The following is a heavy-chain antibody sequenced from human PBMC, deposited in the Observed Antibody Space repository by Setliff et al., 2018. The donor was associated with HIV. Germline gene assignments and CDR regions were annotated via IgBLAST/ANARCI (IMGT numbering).Heavy chain of an antibody. D-gene: IGHD2-15*01. V-gene: IGHV3-21*06. CDR1: GLIFSTYT. Sequence: PGGSLRLSCAASGLIFSTYTMNWVRQAPGKGLEWVSSISAGSSYIYYADSVKGRFTISRDNAKNSLYLQMYGLRAEDTAVYYCTRGVDSDYWGQGTQVTVS. CDR3: TRGVDSDY. CDR2: ISAGSSYI. J-gene: IGHJ4*02.